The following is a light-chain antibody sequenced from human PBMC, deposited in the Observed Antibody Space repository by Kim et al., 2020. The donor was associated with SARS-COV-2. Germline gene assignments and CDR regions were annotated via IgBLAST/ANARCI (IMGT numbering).Light chain of an antibody. J-gene: IGLJ3*02. CDR1: SSHVGNYNL. V-gene: IGLV2-23*02. CDR2: AVS. CDR3: SSYAGTTSHWV. Sequence: QSIHIARTGTSSHVGNYNLVPWYHPYPGKAPKLMIYAVSQRPSGVSYRFSGSKSGNTASLTITGLQAEDEAEYYCSSYAGTTSHWVFGGGTKLTVL.